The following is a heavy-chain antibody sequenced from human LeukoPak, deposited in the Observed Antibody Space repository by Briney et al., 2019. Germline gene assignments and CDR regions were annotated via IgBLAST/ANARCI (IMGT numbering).Heavy chain of an antibody. CDR3: ARDLADYQVLYEGSDAFYI. CDR1: GGSISSGDYY. D-gene: IGHD2-2*02. J-gene: IGHJ3*02. CDR2: IYYSGST. Sequence: PSQTLSLTCTVSGGSISSGDYYWSWIRPPQGQGLGWIGYIYYSGSTYSNPSLKSRVTISVDTYKNQFSLKLSSVTASDTAVYYCARDLADYQVLYEGSDAFYIWGQGTMCTVSS. V-gene: IGHV4-30-4*08.